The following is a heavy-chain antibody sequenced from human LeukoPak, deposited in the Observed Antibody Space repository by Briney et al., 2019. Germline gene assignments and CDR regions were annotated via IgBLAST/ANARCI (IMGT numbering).Heavy chain of an antibody. J-gene: IGHJ6*03. CDR1: GGSISSYY. CDR3: ARWVGGSSSLGYYYYYMDV. Sequence: SETLSLTCTVSGGSISSYYWSWIRQPPGKGLEWIGYIYYSGSTNYNPSLKSRVTISVDTSKNQFSLKLSSVTAADTAVYYCARWVGGSSSLGYYYYYMDVWGKGTTVTVSS. CDR2: IYYSGST. V-gene: IGHV4-59*01. D-gene: IGHD6-6*01.